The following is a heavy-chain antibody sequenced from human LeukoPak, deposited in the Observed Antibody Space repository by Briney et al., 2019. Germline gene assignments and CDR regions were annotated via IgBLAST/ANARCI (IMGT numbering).Heavy chain of an antibody. Sequence: GGSLGLSCAASGFPFSDAWMSWVRQAPGKGLEWVGRIESKTDNGTTEYAAPVKGRFTISRDDSKNTLYLQMNSLKTEDTAVYYCTRDEGDDYFDNWGQGTLVTVSS. D-gene: IGHD3-16*01. CDR1: GFPFSDAW. V-gene: IGHV3-15*04. CDR2: IESKTDNGTT. J-gene: IGHJ4*02. CDR3: TRDEGDDYFDN.